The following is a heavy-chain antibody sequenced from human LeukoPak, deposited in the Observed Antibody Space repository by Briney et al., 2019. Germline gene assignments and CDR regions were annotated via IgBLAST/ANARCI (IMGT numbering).Heavy chain of an antibody. CDR1: GFTFSRYG. CDR2: IQYDGSYK. D-gene: IGHD5-12*01. V-gene: IGHV3-30*02. J-gene: IGHJ5*02. Sequence: GGSLRLSCAASGFTFSRYGTHWVRQAPGKGLEWVTFIQYDGSYKFYADSVKGRFTISRDNAKNTVYLQMNSLRTDDTAVYFCEHDTPKEQVPGLGPGSWGQGTLVTVSS. CDR3: EHDTPKEQVPGLGPGS.